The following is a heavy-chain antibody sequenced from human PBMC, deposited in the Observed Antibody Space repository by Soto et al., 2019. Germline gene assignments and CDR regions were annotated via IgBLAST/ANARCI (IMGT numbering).Heavy chain of an antibody. D-gene: IGHD2-15*01. J-gene: IGHJ6*02. CDR3: TTGSVEGA. Sequence: EVQLVESGGGLVKPGGSLRLSCAASGFSFSNAWMNWVRQAPGKGLEWVGRIKRKIDGEATDYAAPVKGRFTVSRDDSKSALYLHMNSLKGDDSAVYYWTTGSVEGAWGQGTTVTVSS. V-gene: IGHV3-15*07. CDR1: GFSFSNAW. CDR2: IKRKIDGEAT.